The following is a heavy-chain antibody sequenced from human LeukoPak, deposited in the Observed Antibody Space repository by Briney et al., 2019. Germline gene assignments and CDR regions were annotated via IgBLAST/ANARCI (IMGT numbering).Heavy chain of an antibody. CDR1: GFTFSTYA. CDR2: ISSDGNNK. J-gene: IGHJ4*02. V-gene: IGHV3-30-3*01. D-gene: IGHD2-21*02. CDR3: ARIRVTYFDY. Sequence: GGSLRLSCAASGFTFSTYAIHWVRQAPGKGLEWVAVISSDGNNKYYADSVKGRFTLSRDNSKNTLYLQMNSLRAEDTAVYYCARIRVTYFDYWGQGTLVTVSS.